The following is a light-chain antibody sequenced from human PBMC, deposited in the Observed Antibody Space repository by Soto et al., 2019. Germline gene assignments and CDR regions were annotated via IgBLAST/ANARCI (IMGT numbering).Light chain of an antibody. J-gene: IGKJ5*01. CDR2: RTF. CDR3: QQYDTSPPT. V-gene: IGKV3-20*01. Sequence: IVLTQSPGTLSLSPGERATLSCRASQPITSRYLAWYQHQPGQAPRLLIYRTFARAPGIPDRFSGGGSGTDFTLTISRLEREDFAVYYCQQYDTSPPTFGRGTRLDIK. CDR1: QPITSRY.